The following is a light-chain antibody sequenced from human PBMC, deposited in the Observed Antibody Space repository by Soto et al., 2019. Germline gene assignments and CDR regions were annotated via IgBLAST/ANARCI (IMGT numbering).Light chain of an antibody. CDR2: DVT. CDR3: SSYTSTSTLV. Sequence: QSALTQPASVSGSPGQSITISCTGASSDIGSYNYVSWYQQHPGKAPKLLIYDVTKWPSGISNRFSGSKSGNTASLTISGLQAEEEADYYCSSYTSTSTLVFGGGTKLNVI. J-gene: IGLJ2*01. V-gene: IGLV2-14*01. CDR1: SSDIGSYNY.